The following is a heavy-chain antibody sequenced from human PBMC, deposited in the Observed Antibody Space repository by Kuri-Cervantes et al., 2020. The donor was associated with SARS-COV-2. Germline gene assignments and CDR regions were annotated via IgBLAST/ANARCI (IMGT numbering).Heavy chain of an antibody. D-gene: IGHD1-26*01. V-gene: IGHV1-8*02. CDR1: GYTFTSYD. CDR2: MNPNSGNT. J-gene: IGHJ6*03. CDR3: ARDIVGAPYYYYYYMDV. Sequence: ASVKVSCKASGYTFTSYDINWVRQATGQGLEWMGWMNPNSGNTGYAQKLQGRVTMTTDTSTSTAYMELRSLRSDDTAVYYCARDIVGAPYYYYYYMDVWGKGTTVTVSS.